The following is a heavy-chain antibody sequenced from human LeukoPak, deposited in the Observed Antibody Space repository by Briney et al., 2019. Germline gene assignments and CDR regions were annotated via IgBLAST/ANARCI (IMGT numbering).Heavy chain of an antibody. CDR3: ATRVLYDSSGYYFPHYFDY. Sequence: ASVKVSCKVSGYTLTELSMHWVRQAPGKGLEWMGGFDPEDGETIYAQKFQGRATMTEDTSTDTAYMELSSLRSEDTAVYYCATRVLYDSSGYYFPHYFDYWGQGTLVTVSS. CDR2: FDPEDGET. D-gene: IGHD3-22*01. CDR1: GYTLTELS. V-gene: IGHV1-24*01. J-gene: IGHJ4*02.